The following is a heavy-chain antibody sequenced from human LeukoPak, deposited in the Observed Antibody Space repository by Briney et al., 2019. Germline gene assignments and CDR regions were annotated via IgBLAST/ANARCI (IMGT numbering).Heavy chain of an antibody. Sequence: SETLSLTCTVSGGSISTYYWSWIRQPPGKGLEWIGYIYYSGNTNYNPSLRSRVNISLNTSKDQSSLKLSSVTAADTAVYYCTKTGSATAIDHWGQGTLVTVSS. CDR2: IYYSGNT. CDR3: TKTGSATAIDH. V-gene: IGHV4-59*01. J-gene: IGHJ4*02. CDR1: GGSISTYY. D-gene: IGHD2-21*02.